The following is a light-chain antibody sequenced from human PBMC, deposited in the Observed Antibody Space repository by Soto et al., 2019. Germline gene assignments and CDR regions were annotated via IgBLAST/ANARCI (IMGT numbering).Light chain of an antibody. CDR1: QSVSSY. CDR2: DAS. Sequence: IGLTQSPANLSLSPGERATLSCRASQSVSSYLAWYQQKPGQAPRLLIYDASNTATGIPARFSGSGSGTDFTLTISCLEPEDFAVYYCQQRSNWTLTFGGGTKVDIK. CDR3: QQRSNWTLT. J-gene: IGKJ4*01. V-gene: IGKV3-11*01.